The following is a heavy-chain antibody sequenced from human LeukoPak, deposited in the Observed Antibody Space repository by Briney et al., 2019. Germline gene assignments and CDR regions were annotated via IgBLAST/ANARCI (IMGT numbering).Heavy chain of an antibody. J-gene: IGHJ4*02. CDR3: ARLFHPALSGNYPFDY. CDR2: IYYSGST. D-gene: IGHD1-26*01. V-gene: IGHV4-61*08. Sequence: SETLSLTCTVSGGSISSGDYYWSWIRQPPGKGLEWIGYIYYSGSTSYNPSLKSRVTISVDTSKNQFSLKLNSVTAADTAMYYCARLFHPALSGNYPFDYWGQGTLVTVSS. CDR1: GGSISSGDYY.